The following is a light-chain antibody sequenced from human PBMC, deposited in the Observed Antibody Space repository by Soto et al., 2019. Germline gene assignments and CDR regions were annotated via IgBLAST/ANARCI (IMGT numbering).Light chain of an antibody. CDR3: SAYAGSNMVV. Sequence: QSALTQPPSASGSPGQSVTISCTGTSSDVGGYNYVSWYQQHPGKAPKLMIYEVSKRPSGVPDRFSGPKSGNTASLTVSGLQAEDEADYYCSAYAGSNMVVFGGGTKLTFL. J-gene: IGLJ2*01. CDR2: EVS. V-gene: IGLV2-8*01. CDR1: SSDVGGYNY.